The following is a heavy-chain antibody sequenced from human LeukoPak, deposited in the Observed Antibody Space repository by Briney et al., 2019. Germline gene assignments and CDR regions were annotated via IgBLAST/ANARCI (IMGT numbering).Heavy chain of an antibody. Sequence: GGSLRLSCAASGFTSSSYWMHWVRQVPGKGLVWVSRISGGGTARNYADSVKGRFTISRDDAKNTVDLQMNSLRGEDTAVYYCVRGRGSYDWFDPWGQGTLVTVSS. V-gene: IGHV3-74*01. D-gene: IGHD3-10*01. CDR2: ISGGGTAR. CDR3: VRGRGSYDWFDP. J-gene: IGHJ5*02. CDR1: GFTSSSYW.